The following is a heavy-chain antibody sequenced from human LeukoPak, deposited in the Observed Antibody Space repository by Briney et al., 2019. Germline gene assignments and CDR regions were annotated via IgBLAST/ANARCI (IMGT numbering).Heavy chain of an antibody. CDR1: GFTFSSYA. Sequence: GGSLRLSCAASGFTFSSYAMSWVRQAPDKGLEWVAFLQNHGSDIHYADSVEGRFTISRDNSKNTLYLLMNSLRAEDTAVYYCARDLTVTSFDYWGQGTLVTVSS. V-gene: IGHV3-30*04. J-gene: IGHJ4*02. D-gene: IGHD4-17*01. CDR2: LQNHGSDI. CDR3: ARDLTVTSFDY.